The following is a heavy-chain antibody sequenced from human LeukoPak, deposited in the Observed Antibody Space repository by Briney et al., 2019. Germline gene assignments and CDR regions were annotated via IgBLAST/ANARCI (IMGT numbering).Heavy chain of an antibody. J-gene: IGHJ6*02. CDR1: GFTVNSNF. V-gene: IGHV3-66*01. D-gene: IGHD3-10*01. CDR3: ARDVLWFGEGQGLDV. CDR2: IRSGGNT. Sequence: GSLRLSCAASGFTVNSNFMSWVRQAPGKGLEWVSVIRSGGNTHYADSVKGRFTISRDNSKNTVYLQMNSLGAEDTAVYYCARDVLWFGEGQGLDVWGQGTTVTVTS.